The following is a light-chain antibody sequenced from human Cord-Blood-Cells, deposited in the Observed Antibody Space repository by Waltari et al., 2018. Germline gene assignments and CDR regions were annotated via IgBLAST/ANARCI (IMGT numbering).Light chain of an antibody. V-gene: IGKV3-11*01. CDR1: QSVSSY. CDR2: DAS. CDR3: QQRSNWPPPMYT. Sequence: EIVLTQSPATLSLSPGERATLSCRASQSVSSYLAWYQQKPGQAPRLLIYDASNRATGITARFSGSGSGTDFTLTISSLEPEDFAVYYCQQRSNWPPPMYTFGQG. J-gene: IGKJ2*01.